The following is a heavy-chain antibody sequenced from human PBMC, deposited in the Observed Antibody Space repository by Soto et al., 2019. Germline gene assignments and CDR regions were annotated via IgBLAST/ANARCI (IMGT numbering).Heavy chain of an antibody. CDR3: AREGYHSSGYPLGY. J-gene: IGHJ4*02. Sequence: QVQLVQSGAEVKKPGASVKVSCKASGYTFTSNAMHWVRQAPGQRLEWMGWINTGNGNTKYSQKFQGRVTITRDTSATTAYMELSSLRSEDTAVYYCAREGYHSSGYPLGYWGQGTLVTGSS. CDR1: GYTFTSNA. CDR2: INTGNGNT. D-gene: IGHD3-22*01. V-gene: IGHV1-3*04.